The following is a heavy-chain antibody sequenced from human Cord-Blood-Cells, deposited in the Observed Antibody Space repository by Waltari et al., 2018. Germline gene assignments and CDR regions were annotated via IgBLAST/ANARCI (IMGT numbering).Heavy chain of an antibody. D-gene: IGHD6-13*01. CDR3: ARGYSSSWSPFDY. CDR2: IWYDGSNK. J-gene: IGHJ4*02. Sequence: QVQLVESGGGVVQPGGSLRLSCAASGFTFSSYGMPWVRQAPGKGLEWVAVIWYDGSNKYYADSVKGRFTISRDNSKNTLYLQMNSLRAEDTAVYYCARGYSSSWSPFDYWGQGTLVTVSS. CDR1: GFTFSSYG. V-gene: IGHV3-33*01.